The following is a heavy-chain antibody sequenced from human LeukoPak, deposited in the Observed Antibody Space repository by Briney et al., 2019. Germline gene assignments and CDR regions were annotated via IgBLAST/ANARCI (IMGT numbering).Heavy chain of an antibody. J-gene: IGHJ4*02. Sequence: PGGSLRLSCAVSGLTFSEYWTHWVRHAAGKGLVWVAGISKDGGSTEYADFVKGRCTISRDNAKNTLYLQMNSLTVDDTAVYYCTSGIGTYDYWGLGAQVTVSS. V-gene: IGHV3-74*03. CDR3: TSGIGTYDY. CDR2: ISKDGGST. CDR1: GLTFSEYW. D-gene: IGHD1-14*01.